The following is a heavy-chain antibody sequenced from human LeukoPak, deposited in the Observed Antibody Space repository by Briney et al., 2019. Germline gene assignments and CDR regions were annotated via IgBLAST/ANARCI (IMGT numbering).Heavy chain of an antibody. CDR3: ARGRDGYNLIDAFDI. V-gene: IGHV3-21*01. CDR1: GFTFSSYW. CDR2: ISSSSIYI. Sequence: PGGSLRLSCAASGFTFSSYWMSWVRQAPGKGLEWVSSISSSSIYIYYADSVKGRFTISRDNAKKSMYLQTNSLRAEDTAVYYCARGRDGYNLIDAFDIWGQGTMVTVSS. J-gene: IGHJ3*02. D-gene: IGHD5-24*01.